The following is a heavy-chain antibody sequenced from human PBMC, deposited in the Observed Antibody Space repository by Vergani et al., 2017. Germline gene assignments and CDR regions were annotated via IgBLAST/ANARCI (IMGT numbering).Heavy chain of an antibody. D-gene: IGHD3-3*01. CDR3: ARGRPVSYYDFWSGYSPSRAFDI. J-gene: IGHJ3*02. CDR2: INHSGST. Sequence: QVQLQQWGAGLLKPSETLSLTCAVYGGSFSGYYWSWIRQPPGKGLEWIGEINHSGSTNYNPSLKSRVTISVDTSKNQFSLKLSSVTAADTDVYYCARGRPVSYYDFWSGYSPSRAFDIWGQGTMVTVSS. CDR1: GGSFSGYY. V-gene: IGHV4-34*01.